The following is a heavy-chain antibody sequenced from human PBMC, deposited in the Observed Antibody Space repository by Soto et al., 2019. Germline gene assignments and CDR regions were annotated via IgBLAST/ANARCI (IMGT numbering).Heavy chain of an antibody. CDR3: AIPNLRVGPMVFDI. J-gene: IGHJ3*02. CDR1: GYTFTSYG. Sequence: QVQLVQSGAEVKKPGASVKVSCKASGYTFTSYGISWVRQAPGQGLEWMGWISAYNGNTNYAQKLQGRVTMTTDTXKRTAYMELRSLRSDDTAVYYCAIPNLRVGPMVFDIWGQGTMVTVSS. CDR2: ISAYNGNT. V-gene: IGHV1-18*01. D-gene: IGHD1-26*01.